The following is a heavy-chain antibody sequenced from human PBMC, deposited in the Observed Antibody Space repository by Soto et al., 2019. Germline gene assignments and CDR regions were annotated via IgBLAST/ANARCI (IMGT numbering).Heavy chain of an antibody. V-gene: IGHV1-18*01. D-gene: IGHD2-15*01. CDR3: ARDYGGNPYYNYGLDF. J-gene: IGHJ6*02. CDR1: GYTFTSYG. CDR2: ISAYNGKT. Sequence: QVQLLQSGAEVKKPGASVKVSCKASGYTFTSYGISWVRQAPGQGLEWMGWISAYNGKTNYAQKLQGRVTMTTDTSTSTAYMELRSLRSDDTAVYYCARDYGGNPYYNYGLDFWGQGTTVTVSS.